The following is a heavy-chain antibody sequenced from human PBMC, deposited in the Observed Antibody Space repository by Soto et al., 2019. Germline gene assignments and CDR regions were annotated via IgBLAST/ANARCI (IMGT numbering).Heavy chain of an antibody. CDR2: IYHGGTT. Sequence: SETLSLTCTGSGYSISSGSYCAWIRQSPGKGPEWIGSIYHGGTTFYNPSLKSRINISVDTSKNQFSLKLTSVTAADTAVYYCARVHVMVVAGSTFDYWGHGTLVTVSS. CDR1: GYSISSGSY. CDR3: ARVHVMVVAGSTFDY. J-gene: IGHJ4*01. D-gene: IGHD6-19*01. V-gene: IGHV4-38-2*02.